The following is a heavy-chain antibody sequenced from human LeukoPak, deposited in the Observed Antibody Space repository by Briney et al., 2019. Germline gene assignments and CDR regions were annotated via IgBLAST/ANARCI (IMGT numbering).Heavy chain of an antibody. D-gene: IGHD2-2*01. CDR2: IYHSGST. CDR1: GYSISSGYY. V-gene: IGHV4-38-2*02. J-gene: IGHJ6*03. Sequence: PSETLFLTCTVSGYSISSGYYWGWIRQPPGKGLEWIGSIYHSGSTNYNPSLKSRVTISVDTSKNQFSLKLSSVTAADTAVYYCARDRYCSSTSCRGYYMDVWGKGTTVTISS. CDR3: ARDRYCSSTSCRGYYMDV.